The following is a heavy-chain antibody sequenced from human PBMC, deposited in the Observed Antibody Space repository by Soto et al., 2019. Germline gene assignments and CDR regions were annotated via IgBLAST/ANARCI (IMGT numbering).Heavy chain of an antibody. CDR1: GASIGTAYYY. D-gene: IGHD6-19*01. CDR2: IYYSVT. J-gene: IGHJ3*01. CDR3: ARAATGWGNALDV. Sequence: SETLSLTCIVCGASIGTAYYYWGWIRQPPGKGLEWIAYIYYSVTYYNPSLKSRVNISLDTSKNQFSLNLSSMTAAGTAVYHCARAATGWGNALDVWGQGTMVAV. V-gene: IGHV4-30-4*08.